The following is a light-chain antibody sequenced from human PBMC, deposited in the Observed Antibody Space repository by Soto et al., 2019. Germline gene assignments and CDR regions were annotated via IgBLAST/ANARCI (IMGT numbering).Light chain of an antibody. CDR1: QSISSH. CDR2: AAS. CDR3: EQGYSTALMYT. J-gene: IGKJ2*01. V-gene: IGKV1-39*01. Sequence: DIQMTQSPSSLSASVGDRVTITCRASQSISSHLNWYQQKPGKAPKLLIYAASSLQSGVPSRFSGSGSGTDFTLTISSLQPEDFANYYCEQGYSTALMYTFGQGTKVDSK.